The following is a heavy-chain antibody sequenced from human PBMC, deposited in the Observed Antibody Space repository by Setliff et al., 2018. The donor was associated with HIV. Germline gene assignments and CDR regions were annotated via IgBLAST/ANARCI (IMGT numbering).Heavy chain of an antibody. J-gene: IGHJ6*03. V-gene: IGHV3-48*03. CDR2: ISGSGSII. D-gene: IGHD5-12*01. CDR3: ARARLRSYYYYMDV. Sequence: GGSLRLSCAASGFTFGSYDMNWVRQAPGKVLEWVSYISGSGSIIYYADSVKGRFTISRDNAEYSLHLQMNSLRAEDTAVYYCARARLRSYYYYMDVWAKGTTVTVSS. CDR1: GFTFGSYD.